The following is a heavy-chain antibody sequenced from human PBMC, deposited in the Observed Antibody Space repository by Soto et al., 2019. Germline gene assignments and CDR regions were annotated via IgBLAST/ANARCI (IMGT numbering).Heavy chain of an antibody. D-gene: IGHD3-10*01. CDR2: IYYSGST. V-gene: IGHV4-59*01. CDR1: GGSISSYY. CDR3: ARVHRLLWFGDLGLYGMDV. Sequence: SETLSLTCTVSGGSISSYYWSWIRQPPGKGLEWIGYIYYSGSTNYNPSLKGRVTISVDTSKNQFSLKLSSVTAADTAVYYCARVHRLLWFGDLGLYGMDVWGQGTTVTVSS. J-gene: IGHJ6*02.